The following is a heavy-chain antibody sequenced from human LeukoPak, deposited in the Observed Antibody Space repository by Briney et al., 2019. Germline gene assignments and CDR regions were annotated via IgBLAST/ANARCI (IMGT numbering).Heavy chain of an antibody. CDR2: INPSGGST. CDR3: ARVSSGIAAAGTETRPDAFDI. Sequence: ASVKVSCKASGYTFTSYYMHWVRQAPGQGLEWMGIINPSGGSTSYAQKFQGRVTMTRDTSTSTVYMELSSLRPEDTAVYYCARVSSGIAAAGTETRPDAFDIWGQGTMVTVSS. CDR1: GYTFTSYY. D-gene: IGHD6-13*01. J-gene: IGHJ3*02. V-gene: IGHV1-46*01.